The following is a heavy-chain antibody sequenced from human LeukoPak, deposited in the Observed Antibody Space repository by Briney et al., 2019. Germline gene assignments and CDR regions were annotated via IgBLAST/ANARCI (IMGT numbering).Heavy chain of an antibody. V-gene: IGHV1-69*05. Sequence: ASVKVSCKASGGTFSSYAISWVRQAPGQGLEWMGGIIPIFGTANYAQKFQGRVTITTDESTSTAYMELSSLRSEDTAVYYCARSMKAARPIYYYYYMDVWGKGTTVTVSS. D-gene: IGHD6-6*01. CDR2: IIPIFGTA. J-gene: IGHJ6*03. CDR3: ARSMKAARPIYYYYYMDV. CDR1: GGTFSSYA.